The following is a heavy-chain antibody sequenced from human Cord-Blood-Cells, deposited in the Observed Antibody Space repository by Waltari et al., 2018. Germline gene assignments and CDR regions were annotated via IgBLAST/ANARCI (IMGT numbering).Heavy chain of an antibody. J-gene: IGHJ5*02. Sequence: EVQLVESGGGLVQPGGSLSLSCAASGFPFRRSWISWVRQAPGKGLEWVANIKQDGSEKYYVDSVKGRFTISRDNAKNSLYLQMNSLRAEDTAVYYCARRGGTNWFDPWGQGTLVTVSS. CDR1: GFPFRRSW. CDR2: IKQDGSEK. D-gene: IGHD2-15*01. V-gene: IGHV3-7*01. CDR3: ARRGGTNWFDP.